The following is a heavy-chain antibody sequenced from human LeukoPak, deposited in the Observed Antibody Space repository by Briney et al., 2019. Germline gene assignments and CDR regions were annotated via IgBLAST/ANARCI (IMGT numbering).Heavy chain of an antibody. D-gene: IGHD3-22*01. J-gene: IGHJ4*02. V-gene: IGHV3-9*01. CDR2: ISWNSGSI. Sequence: GRSLRLSRAASGFTFDDYAMHWVRQAPGKGLEWVSGISWNSGSIGYADSVKGRFTISRDNAKNSLYLQMNSLRAEDTALYYCAKDDYYDSSGYWSLWGQGTLVTVSS. CDR3: AKDDYYDSSGYWSL. CDR1: GFTFDDYA.